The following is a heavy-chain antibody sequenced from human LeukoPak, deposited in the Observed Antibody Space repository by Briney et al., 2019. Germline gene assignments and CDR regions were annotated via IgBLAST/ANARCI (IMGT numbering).Heavy chain of an antibody. CDR2: IYYSGRT. Sequence: SETLSLTCTVSGGSISNYFWSWIRQPPGKGLEWIGYIYYSGRTNYNPSLKSRVTISVDTSKNQFSLKLSSVTAADTAVYYCARATAAGLNAFDIWGQGTMVTVSS. V-gene: IGHV4-59*01. CDR3: ARATAAGLNAFDI. J-gene: IGHJ3*02. CDR1: GGSISNYF. D-gene: IGHD6-13*01.